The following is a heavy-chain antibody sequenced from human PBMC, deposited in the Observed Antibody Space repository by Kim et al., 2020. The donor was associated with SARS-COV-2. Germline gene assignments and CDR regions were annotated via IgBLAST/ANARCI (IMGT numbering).Heavy chain of an antibody. V-gene: IGHV3-53*01. Sequence: GGSLRLSCAVSGFTVSSNYMNWVRQAPGKGLEWVSLIHFGGDTFYSDSVKGRFTISRDTSKNTVSLQMNDLRADDTAVYFCAGGDDSKKVGYWGQGTLVT. D-gene: IGHD2-21*02. CDR2: IHFGGDT. CDR1: GFTVSSNY. J-gene: IGHJ4*02. CDR3: AGGDDSKKVGY.